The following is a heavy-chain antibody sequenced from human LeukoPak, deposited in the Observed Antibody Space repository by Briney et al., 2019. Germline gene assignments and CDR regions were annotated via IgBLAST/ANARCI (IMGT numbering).Heavy chain of an antibody. CDR3: ARDRGGTYYYDSSGYYYFDY. J-gene: IGHJ4*01. D-gene: IGHD3-22*01. Sequence: ASVKVSCKASGYTFTSYDINWVRQATGQGLEWMGWMNPNSGNTGYAQKLQGRVTMTTDTSTSTAYMELRSLRSDDTAVYYCARDRGGTYYYDSSGYYYFDYWGQEPWSPSPQ. CDR1: GYTFTSYD. V-gene: IGHV1-8*01. CDR2: MNPNSGNT.